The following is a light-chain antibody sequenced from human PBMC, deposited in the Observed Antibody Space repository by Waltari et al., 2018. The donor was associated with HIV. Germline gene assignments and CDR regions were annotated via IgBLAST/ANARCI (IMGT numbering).Light chain of an antibody. CDR3: AAWDTSLGGWV. J-gene: IGLJ3*02. CDR2: RNN. V-gene: IGLV10-54*04. Sequence: QAGLTQPPSMSKDLRQTATLTCTGDKNNVDHQGAAWLKHRQGHPPKLLFYRNNNRPSGIPDRFSAFRSGNTASLNISGLLADGEADYFCAAWDTSLGGWVFGGGTQLTVL. CDR1: KNNVDHQG.